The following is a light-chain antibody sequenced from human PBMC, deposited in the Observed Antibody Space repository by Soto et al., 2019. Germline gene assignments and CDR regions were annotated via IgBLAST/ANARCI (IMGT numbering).Light chain of an antibody. Sequence: EIVLTQSPATLSLSPGERATLSCSASQSVSSYLAWYQQKPGQAPRLLIYDASNRATGIPARFSGSGSGTDFTLTISSLQSEDFAVYYCQQYNNWPPWTVGPVTKVEIK. CDR1: QSVSSY. J-gene: IGKJ1*01. CDR2: DAS. V-gene: IGKV3-11*01. CDR3: QQYNNWPPWT.